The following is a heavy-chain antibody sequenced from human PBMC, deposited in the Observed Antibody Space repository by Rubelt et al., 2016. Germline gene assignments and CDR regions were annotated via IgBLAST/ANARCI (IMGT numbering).Heavy chain of an antibody. CDR3: ARMVNDFWSGYHNWFDP. CDR1: GGTFSSYA. J-gene: IGHJ5*02. Sequence: QVQLVQSGAEVKKPGSSVKVSCKASGGTFSSYAISWVRQAPGQGLEWMGRIIPILGIANYAQKFQGRGPSTADKSTSTAYMELGSLRSEDTAVYYCARMVNDFWSGYHNWFDPWGQGTLVTVSS. V-gene: IGHV1-69*04. CDR2: IIPILGIA. D-gene: IGHD3-3*01.